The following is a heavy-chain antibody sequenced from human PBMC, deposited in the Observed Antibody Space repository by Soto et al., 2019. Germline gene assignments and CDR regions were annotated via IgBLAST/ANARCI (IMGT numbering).Heavy chain of an antibody. CDR2: TRNKANSYTT. D-gene: IGHD3-22*01. Sequence: SLRLSCSASVFTCSDHYMDWFRQAPGKGLEWVGRTRNKANSYTTEYAASVKGRFTISRDDSKSIAYLQMNSLKTEDTAVYYCTTLWEYYYDSRNYHPANWGQGTLVTVSS. CDR1: VFTCSDHY. J-gene: IGHJ4*02. V-gene: IGHV3-72*01. CDR3: TTLWEYYYDSRNYHPAN.